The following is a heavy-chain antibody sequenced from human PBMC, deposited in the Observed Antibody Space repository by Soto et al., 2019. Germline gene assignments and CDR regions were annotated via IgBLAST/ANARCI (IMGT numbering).Heavy chain of an antibody. J-gene: IGHJ6*02. CDR3: ARNESSNIYGMDV. CDR1: GFTFSSYS. D-gene: IGHD6-6*01. Sequence: PWGSLSLSCAASGFTFSSYSMNWVRQAPGKGLEWVSSINSGSFSINYADSVKGRFSISRDNAQNSLHLQMNNLRAEDTAVYYCARNESSNIYGMDVWGHGTRVTSP. V-gene: IGHV3-21*01. CDR2: INSGSFSI.